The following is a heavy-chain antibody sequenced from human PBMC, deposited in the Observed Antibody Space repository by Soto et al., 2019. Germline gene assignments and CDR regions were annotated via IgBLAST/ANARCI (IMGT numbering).Heavy chain of an antibody. CDR3: ARELGDYYYYGMDV. V-gene: IGHV3-33*01. CDR1: GFTFSSYG. Sequence: GGSLRLSCAASGFTFSSYGMHWVRQAPGKGLEWVAVIWYDGSNKYYADSVKGRFTISRDNSKNTLYLQMNSLRAEDTAVYFCARELGDYYYYGMDVWGQGTMVTVSS. J-gene: IGHJ6*02. D-gene: IGHD3-3*01. CDR2: IWYDGSNK.